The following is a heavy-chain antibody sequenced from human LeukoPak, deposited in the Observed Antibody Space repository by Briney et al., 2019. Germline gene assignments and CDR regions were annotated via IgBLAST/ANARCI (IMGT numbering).Heavy chain of an antibody. V-gene: IGHV3-73*01. CDR3: TRQRPQTGTFDY. Sequence: GGSLRLSCAASGFSFSDPPMHWVRQASGKGLEWVGRVRDRANSYATGYAASVEGRFTISRDDSENTAYLQMNSLIIEDTAVYYCTRQRPQTGTFDYWGQGVLVTVSS. CDR1: GFSFSDPP. J-gene: IGHJ4*02. D-gene: IGHD3-9*01. CDR2: VRDRANSYAT.